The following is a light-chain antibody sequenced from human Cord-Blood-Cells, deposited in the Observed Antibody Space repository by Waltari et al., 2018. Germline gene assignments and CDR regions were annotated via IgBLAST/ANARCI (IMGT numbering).Light chain of an antibody. CDR1: SSDVGGYHY. Sequence: QSALTQPPSASGSPGPSVTIPCTATSSDVGGYHYVSWYQQHPGKAPKRMIYEVSKRPSGVPDRFSGSKSGNTASLTVSGLQAEDEADYYCSSYAGSNNLVFGGGTKLTVL. CDR2: EVS. J-gene: IGLJ2*01. CDR3: SSYAGSNNLV. V-gene: IGLV2-8*01.